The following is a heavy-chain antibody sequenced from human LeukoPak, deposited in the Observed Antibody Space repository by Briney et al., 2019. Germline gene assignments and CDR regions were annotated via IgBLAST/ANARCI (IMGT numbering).Heavy chain of an antibody. Sequence: GGSLRLSCAASGFTFSSYGMHWVRQAPGKGLEWVAVIWYDGSNKYYADSVKGRFTISRDNSKNTLNLQMNSLRAEDTAVYYCAKDSLGYCTNGVCYAVDYWGQGTLVTVSS. V-gene: IGHV3-33*06. J-gene: IGHJ4*02. CDR2: IWYDGSNK. CDR3: AKDSLGYCTNGVCYAVDY. CDR1: GFTFSSYG. D-gene: IGHD2-8*01.